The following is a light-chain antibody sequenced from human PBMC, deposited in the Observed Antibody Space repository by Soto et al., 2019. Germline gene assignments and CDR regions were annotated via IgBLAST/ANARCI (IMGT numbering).Light chain of an antibody. J-gene: IGLJ2*01. CDR1: SGDVGGYTY. Sequence: QSALTQPPSASESPGQSVTISCTGVSGDVGGYTYVSWYQKHPGKAPKLMIYEGRKRPSGVSDRFSGSKSGNTASLTISGLQAEDEAHYYCCSYVGSDTYVIFGGGTKLTVL. CDR3: CSYVGSDTYVI. CDR2: EGR. V-gene: IGLV2-8*01.